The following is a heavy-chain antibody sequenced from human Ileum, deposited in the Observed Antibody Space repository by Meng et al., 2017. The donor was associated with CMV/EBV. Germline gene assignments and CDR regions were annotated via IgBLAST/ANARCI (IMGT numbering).Heavy chain of an antibody. CDR3: AARYCSTTTCLPIGKFDP. Sequence: TFMGYYVPWVLQAAGRGLEWMGWINSNSGGTNYAQKFKGKVHMTRDTSISTTYMELSRLIPDDTGVYYCAARYCSTTTCLPIGKFDPWGQGTLVTVSS. CDR2: INSNSGGT. D-gene: IGHD2-2*01. CDR1: TFMGYY. J-gene: IGHJ5*02. V-gene: IGHV1-2*02.